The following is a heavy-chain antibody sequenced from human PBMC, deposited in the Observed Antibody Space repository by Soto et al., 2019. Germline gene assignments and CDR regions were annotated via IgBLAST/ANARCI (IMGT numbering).Heavy chain of an antibody. CDR2: IYYSGST. D-gene: IGHD3-9*01. J-gene: IGHJ3*02. CDR1: GGSISSYY. Sequence: SETLSLTCTVSGGSISSYYWSWIRQPPGKGLEWIGYIYYSGSTNYNPSLKSRVTISVDTSKNQFSLKLSSVTAADTAVYYCARGRDILAGFFAFDIWGQGTMV. CDR3: ARGRDILAGFFAFDI. V-gene: IGHV4-59*01.